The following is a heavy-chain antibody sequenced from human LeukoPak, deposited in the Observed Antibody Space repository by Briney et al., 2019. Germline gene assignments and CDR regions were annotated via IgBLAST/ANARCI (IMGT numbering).Heavy chain of an antibody. CDR3: VKSLGLWFGELWEKYNWFDP. J-gene: IGHJ5*02. D-gene: IGHD3-10*01. CDR2: IWNDGSKK. V-gene: IGHV3-30*02. Sequence: GGSLRLSCAASGFSFSSCGMHWVRQVPGKGLEWVAVIWNDGSKKYYADSVEGRFTISRDNSKNTLYLQMSSLRAEDTAVYYCVKSLGLWFGELWEKYNWFDPWGQGTLVTVSS. CDR1: GFSFSSCG.